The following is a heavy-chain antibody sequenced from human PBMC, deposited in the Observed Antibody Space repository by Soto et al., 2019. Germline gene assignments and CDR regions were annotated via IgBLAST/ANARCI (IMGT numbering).Heavy chain of an antibody. CDR1: GESFSGYY. J-gene: IGHJ4*02. D-gene: IGHD2-15*01. CDR2: INHSGST. V-gene: IGHV4-34*01. Sequence: SETLSLTCAVYGESFSGYYWSWIRQPPGKGLEWIGEINHSGSTNYNPSLKSRVTISVDTSKNQFSLQLSSVTAADTAVYYCAKGYCIDSNCELGPGFDFWGQGTLVTVSS. CDR3: AKGYCIDSNCELGPGFDF.